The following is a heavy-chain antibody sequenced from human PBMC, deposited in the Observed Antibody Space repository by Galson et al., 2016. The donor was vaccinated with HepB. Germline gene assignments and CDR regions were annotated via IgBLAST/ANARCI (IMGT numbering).Heavy chain of an antibody. V-gene: IGHV3-33*01. Sequence: SLRLSCAASGFIFSQYGMHWVRQAPGKGLESVAVIGHDGRNEYYADSVKGRFTISRDNAKNTLYLQMNSLRGEDTAVYYCARGPYGDYVIDYWGQGTLVTVSS. J-gene: IGHJ4*02. CDR1: GFIFSQYG. D-gene: IGHD4-17*01. CDR3: ARGPYGDYVIDY. CDR2: IGHDGRNE.